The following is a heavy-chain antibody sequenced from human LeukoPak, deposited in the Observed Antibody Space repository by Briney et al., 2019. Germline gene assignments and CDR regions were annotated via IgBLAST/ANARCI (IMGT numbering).Heavy chain of an antibody. Sequence: GGSLRLSCAASGFTFSSYWMSWVRQAPGKGLEWVANIKQDGSEKYYVDSVKGRFTISRDNAKNSLYLQMNRLRAEDTAVYYCPRELGFPNGRPFVISGQGTMFTVSS. CDR1: GFTFSSYW. D-gene: IGHD2-8*01. V-gene: IGHV3-7*01. CDR3: PRELGFPNGRPFVI. CDR2: IKQDGSEK. J-gene: IGHJ3*02.